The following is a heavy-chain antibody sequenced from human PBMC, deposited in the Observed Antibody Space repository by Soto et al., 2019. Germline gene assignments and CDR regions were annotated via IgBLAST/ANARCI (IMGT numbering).Heavy chain of an antibody. CDR2: IYYSGST. D-gene: IGHD1-26*01. CDR3: ARDRGSGNYLDH. Sequence: QVRLQESGPGLVKPSQTLSLTCTVSGGPISSDDHYWSWIRQPPGKGLEWIGHIYYSGSTYYNPSLRSRVAISVDTSKNQFSLKLRFVTAADTAVYYCARDRGSGNYLDHWGQGTLVTVSS. J-gene: IGHJ4*02. V-gene: IGHV4-30-4*01. CDR1: GGPISSDDHY.